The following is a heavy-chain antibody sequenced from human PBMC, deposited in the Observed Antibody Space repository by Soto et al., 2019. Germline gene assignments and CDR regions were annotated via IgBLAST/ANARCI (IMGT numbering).Heavy chain of an antibody. CDR1: GGSISSGGYS. J-gene: IGHJ4*02. V-gene: IGHV4-30-2*01. CDR3: ARVPDY. CDR2: IWHSGST. D-gene: IGHD2-2*01. Sequence: SETLSLTCAVSGGSISSGGYSWSWIRRPPGEVLGWIVYIWHSGSTGYNPSLKSRGAISVDRCENQLSLRLSSVTDADTALYYCARVPDYWGQGILVTVSS.